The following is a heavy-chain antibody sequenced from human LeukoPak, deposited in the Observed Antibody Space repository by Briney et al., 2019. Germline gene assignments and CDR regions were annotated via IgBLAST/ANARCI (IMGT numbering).Heavy chain of an antibody. D-gene: IGHD3-16*01. V-gene: IGHV3-30-3*01. Sequence: GGSLRLSCSVSGLIFSSYAMHWVRQAPGKGLEWVAVISYDGNDKYYADSVKGRFTISRDSSENTLFLQMSSLRIEDTAVYYCGRSWGNGGFDYWGQGTLSPSPQ. J-gene: IGHJ4*02. CDR1: GLIFSSYA. CDR3: GRSWGNGGFDY. CDR2: ISYDGNDK.